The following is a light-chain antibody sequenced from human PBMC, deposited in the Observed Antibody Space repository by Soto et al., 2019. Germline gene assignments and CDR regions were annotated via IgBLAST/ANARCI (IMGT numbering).Light chain of an antibody. Sequence: QSALTQPPSASGSPGQSVTISCTGTSSDVGAYIFVSWYQRHPGKAPKLMVYDVNRRPPGVPDRFFGSKSGNTASLTVSGLRAEDEADYYCVSFAGGTYVFGTGTKVTVL. J-gene: IGLJ1*01. CDR1: SSDVGAYIF. V-gene: IGLV2-8*01. CDR2: DVN. CDR3: VSFAGGTYV.